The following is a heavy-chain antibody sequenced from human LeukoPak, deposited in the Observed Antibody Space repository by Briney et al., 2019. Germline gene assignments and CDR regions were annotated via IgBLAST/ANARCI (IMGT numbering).Heavy chain of an antibody. CDR2: INTDNGNT. CDR1: GYTFTSYA. V-gene: IGHV1-3*03. J-gene: IGHJ4*02. Sequence: ASVKVSCKASGYTFTSYAIHWVRQAPRQRLEWMGWINTDNGNTKYSQEFQGRVTITRDTSANTAYMELSSLRSEDMAVYYCAKGGDYYDTSGLDYWGQGTLVTVSS. CDR3: AKGGDYYDTSGLDY. D-gene: IGHD3-22*01.